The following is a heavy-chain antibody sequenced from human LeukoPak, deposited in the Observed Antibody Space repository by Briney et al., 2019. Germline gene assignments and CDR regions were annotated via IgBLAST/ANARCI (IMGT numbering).Heavy chain of an antibody. V-gene: IGHV4-4*07. CDR2: IHASGST. CDR1: GASISTYY. Sequence: SETLSLTCTVSGASISTYYWSWFRQAAGTGLEWIGRIHASGSTYYNPSLQSRVSMSIDLSKNQFSLSLNSVTAADTAVYYCARDFWSGSYFDYWGQGTLVTVSS. J-gene: IGHJ4*02. CDR3: ARDFWSGSYFDY. D-gene: IGHD3-3*01.